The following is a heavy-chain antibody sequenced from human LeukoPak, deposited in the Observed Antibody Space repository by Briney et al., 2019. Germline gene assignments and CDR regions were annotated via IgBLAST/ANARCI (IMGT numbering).Heavy chain of an antibody. D-gene: IGHD3-10*01. CDR3: ARGTSSNVLLWFGEMFSYYYYMDV. Sequence: AETLSLTCAVYGGSFSGYYWSWIRQPPGKGLEWIGEIKHDASTNYNPSLKSRVTISVDTSKNQFSLKLSSVTAADTAVYYCARGTSSNVLLWFGEMFSYYYYMDVWGKGTTDSVSS. V-gene: IGHV4-34*01. CDR2: IKHDAST. CDR1: GGSFSGYY. J-gene: IGHJ6*03.